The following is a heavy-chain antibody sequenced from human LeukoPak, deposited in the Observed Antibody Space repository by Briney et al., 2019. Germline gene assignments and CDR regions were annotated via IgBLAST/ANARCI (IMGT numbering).Heavy chain of an antibody. CDR1: GGSISSSIYY. Sequence: SETLSLTCTVSGGSISSSIYYWGWIRQPPGKGLEWIGSIHYSGVTYYNPSLKSRVTISVDRSKNQFSLKLSSVTAADTAVYYCARSPLYYYDSSGYTSPYYFDYWGQGTLVTVSS. CDR2: IHYSGVT. J-gene: IGHJ4*02. V-gene: IGHV4-39*07. CDR3: ARSPLYYYDSSGYTSPYYFDY. D-gene: IGHD3-22*01.